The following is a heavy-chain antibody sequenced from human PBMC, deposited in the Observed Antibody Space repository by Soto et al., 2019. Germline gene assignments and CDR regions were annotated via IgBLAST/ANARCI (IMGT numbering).Heavy chain of an antibody. V-gene: IGHV1-18*04. CDR1: GYTFTSYG. CDR2: ISAYNGNT. D-gene: IGHD2-15*01. CDR3: ASDEPRYCSGGSCYHLY. J-gene: IGHJ4*02. Sequence: ASVKVSCKASGYTFTSYGISWVRQAPGQGLEWMGWISAYNGNTNYAQKLQGRVTMTTDTSTSTAYMELRSLRSDDTAVYYCASDEPRYCSGGSCYHLYWGQGTLVTVPQ.